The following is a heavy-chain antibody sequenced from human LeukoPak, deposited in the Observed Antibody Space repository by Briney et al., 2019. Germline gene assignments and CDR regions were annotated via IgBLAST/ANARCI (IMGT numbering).Heavy chain of an antibody. J-gene: IGHJ4*02. CDR3: ARDRELLNYFDY. D-gene: IGHD1-26*01. V-gene: IGHV1-2*06. CDR1: GYTFTGYY. CDR2: INPNSGGT. Sequence: ASVKVSCKASGYTFTGYYMHWVRQAPGQGLEWMGRINPNSGGTNYAQKFQGRVTITADESTSTAYMELSSLRSEDTAVYYCARDRELLNYFDYWGQGTLVTVSS.